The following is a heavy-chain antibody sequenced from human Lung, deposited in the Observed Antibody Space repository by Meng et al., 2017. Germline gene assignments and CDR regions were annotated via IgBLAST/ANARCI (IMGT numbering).Heavy chain of an antibody. V-gene: IGHV3-21*01. CDR2: ISSSSNYI. Sequence: EVQLVESGGGLVKPGGSLSLSRAASGFTFSTFTINWVRQARGKGLEWVSSISSSSNYIYYADSLKGRFTISRDNPKNSLYLQMSSLRAEDTAVYYCARADCTSASCYGSYFDYWGQGTLVTVSS. J-gene: IGHJ4*02. CDR1: GFTFSTFT. CDR3: ARADCTSASCYGSYFDY. D-gene: IGHD2-2*01.